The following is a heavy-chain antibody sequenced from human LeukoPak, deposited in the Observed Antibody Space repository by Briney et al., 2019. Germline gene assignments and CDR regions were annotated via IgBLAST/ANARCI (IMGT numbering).Heavy chain of an antibody. V-gene: IGHV4-61*02. J-gene: IGHJ4*02. CDR2: IYTSGST. D-gene: IGHD2-2*01. CDR1: GGSISSGSYY. Sequence: SETLSLTCTVSGGSISSGSYYWSWIRQPAGKGLEWIGRIYTSGSTNYNPSLKSRVTISVDTSKNQFSLKLSSVTAADTAVYYCARGALGTPAANYFDYWGQGTLVTVSS. CDR3: ARGALGTPAANYFDY.